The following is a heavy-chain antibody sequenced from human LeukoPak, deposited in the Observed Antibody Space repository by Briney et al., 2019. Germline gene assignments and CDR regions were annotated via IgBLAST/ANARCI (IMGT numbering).Heavy chain of an antibody. CDR2: INPNSGGT. Sequence: ASVKVSCKASGYTFTGYYMHWVRQAPGQGLEWMGWINPNSGGTDYAQKFQGRVTMTRDTSISTAYMELGRLRPDDTAVYYCARWDYDSSGYYIDYWGQGTLVTVSS. CDR3: ARWDYDSSGYYIDY. CDR1: GYTFTGYY. J-gene: IGHJ4*02. V-gene: IGHV1-2*02. D-gene: IGHD3-22*01.